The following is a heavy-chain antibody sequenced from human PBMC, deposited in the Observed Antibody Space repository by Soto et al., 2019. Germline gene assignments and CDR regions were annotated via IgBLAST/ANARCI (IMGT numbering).Heavy chain of an antibody. D-gene: IGHD3-3*01. CDR3: AAEGVLLRFLEWFPPHGMDV. CDR2: IVVGSGNT. V-gene: IGHV1-58*01. J-gene: IGHJ6*02. CDR1: GFTFTSSA. Sequence: SVKVSCKASGFTFTSSAVQWVRQARGQRLEWIGWIVVGSGNTDYAQKFQERVTITRDMSTSTAYMELSSLRSEDTAVYYCAAEGVLLRFLEWFPPHGMDVWGQGTTVTVSS.